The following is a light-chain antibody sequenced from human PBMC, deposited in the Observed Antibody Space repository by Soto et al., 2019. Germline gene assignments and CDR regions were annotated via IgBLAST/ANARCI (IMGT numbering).Light chain of an antibody. J-gene: IGKJ1*01. CDR2: TAS. CDR1: QGIINY. Sequence: DIQMTQSPSSLSASVGDSVTITCRASQGIINYLAWFQQKPGKVPKLLIYTASTLRSGVSSRFRGSGSGTDFTLTISSLQPEDVATYYCHKYNSAPRTFGQGTKVEIK. V-gene: IGKV1-27*01. CDR3: HKYNSAPRT.